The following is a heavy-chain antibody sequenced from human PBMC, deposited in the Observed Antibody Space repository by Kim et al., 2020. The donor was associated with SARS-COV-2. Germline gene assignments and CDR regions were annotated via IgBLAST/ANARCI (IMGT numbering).Heavy chain of an antibody. D-gene: IGHD2-21*02. CDR3: ARDLRGYCGGDCYLY. Sequence: GGSLRLSCAASGFTVSSNYMSWVRQAPGKGLEWVSVIYSGGSTYYADSVKGRFTISRDNSKNTLYLQMNSLRAEDTAVYYCARDLRGYCGGDCYLYWGQGTLVTVSS. J-gene: IGHJ4*02. CDR1: GFTVSSNY. V-gene: IGHV3-53*01. CDR2: IYSGGST.